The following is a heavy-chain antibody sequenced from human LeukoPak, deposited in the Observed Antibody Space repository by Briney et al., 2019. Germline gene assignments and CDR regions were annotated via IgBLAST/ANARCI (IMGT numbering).Heavy chain of an antibody. Sequence: SVKVSCKASGGTFSSYAISWVRQAPGQGLEWMGGIIPIFGTANYAQKFQGRVTITTDESTSTAYMELSSLRSEDTAVYYCAREDRVGATTRGAFDIWGQGTMVTVSS. CDR1: GGTFSSYA. J-gene: IGHJ3*02. CDR3: AREDRVGATTRGAFDI. D-gene: IGHD1-26*01. CDR2: IIPIFGTA. V-gene: IGHV1-69*05.